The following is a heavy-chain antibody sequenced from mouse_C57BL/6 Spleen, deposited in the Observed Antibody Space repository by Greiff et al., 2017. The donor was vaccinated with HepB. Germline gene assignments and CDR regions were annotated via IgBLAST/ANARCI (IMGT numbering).Heavy chain of an antibody. CDR2: ISSGSSTI. CDR3: ARLTGAAWFAY. J-gene: IGHJ3*01. D-gene: IGHD4-1*01. Sequence: VQLKESGGGLVKPGGSLKLSCAASGFTFSDYGMHWVRQAPEKGLEWVAYISSGSSTIYYADTVKGRFTISRDNAKNTLFLQMTSLRSEDTAMYYCARLTGAAWFAYWGQGTLVTVSA. V-gene: IGHV5-17*01. CDR1: GFTFSDYG.